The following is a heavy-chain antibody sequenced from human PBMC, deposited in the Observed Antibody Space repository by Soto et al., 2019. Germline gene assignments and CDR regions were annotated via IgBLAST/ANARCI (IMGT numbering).Heavy chain of an antibody. V-gene: IGHV3-33*06. CDR3: AKDYGDWTGLYYYGMDV. CDR2: IWYNGSDK. Sequence: QVQLVESGGGVVQPGRSLRLSCAASGFTFSSYGMHWVRQAPGKGLEWVAVIWYNGSDKNYADSVKGRFTISRDNSEKTLYLQMNSLRAEDTAVYYCAKDYGDWTGLYYYGMDVWGQGTTVTVSS. CDR1: GFTFSSYG. J-gene: IGHJ6*02. D-gene: IGHD4-17*01.